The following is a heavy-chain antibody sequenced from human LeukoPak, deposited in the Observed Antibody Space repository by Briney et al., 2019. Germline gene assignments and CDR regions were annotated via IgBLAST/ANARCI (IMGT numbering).Heavy chain of an antibody. D-gene: IGHD2-2*01. J-gene: IGHJ4*02. CDR1: GFTFSNAW. CDR2: IKSKTDGGTT. Sequence: PGGSLRLSCAASGFTFSNAWMSWVRQAPGKGLEWVGRIKSKTDGGTTDYAAPVKGRFTISRDDSKNTLYLQMNSLKTEDTAVYYCITAPDCSSTSCPTNWGQGTLVTVSS. CDR3: ITAPDCSSTSCPTN. V-gene: IGHV3-15*01.